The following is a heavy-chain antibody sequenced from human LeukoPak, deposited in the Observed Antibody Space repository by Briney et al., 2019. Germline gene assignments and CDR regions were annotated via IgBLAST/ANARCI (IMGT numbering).Heavy chain of an antibody. CDR1: GGSISSYY. Sequence: SETPSLTCIVSGGSISSYYWTWIRQPAGKGLEWIGRIYTSGSTNYNPSLKSRVTMSVDMSENHISLKLTSVTAADTAVYYCAREGGPYRPLDYSGQGTLVTVSS. CDR2: IYTSGST. J-gene: IGHJ4*02. CDR3: AREGGPYRPLDY. V-gene: IGHV4-4*07.